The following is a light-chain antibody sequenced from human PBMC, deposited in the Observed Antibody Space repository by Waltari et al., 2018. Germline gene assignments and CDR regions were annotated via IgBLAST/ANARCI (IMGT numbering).Light chain of an antibody. V-gene: IGKV3-20*01. CDR1: ESVLDSP. CDR2: DAS. CDR3: EQFGSSPWT. Sequence: EIVLTQSPGTLSLSPGESVEFTCRASESVLDSPLAWYQQRPGQAPRRLIYDASTRATCIPDRFSGSGSGTDFTLTISRLEPEDFAVYYCEQFGSSPWTFGQGTRVESK. J-gene: IGKJ1*01.